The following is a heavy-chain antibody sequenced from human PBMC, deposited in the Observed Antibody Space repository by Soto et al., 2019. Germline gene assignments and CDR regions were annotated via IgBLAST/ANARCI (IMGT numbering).Heavy chain of an antibody. Sequence: QVQLVQSGAEVKKPGASVKVSCKASGYTFTSYAMHWVRQAPGQRLEWMGWINAGNGNTKYSQKFQGRVTITRDTSASTAYMELSSLRSEDTAVYYFARAGYSYDAFDIWGQGTMVTVSS. CDR2: INAGNGNT. V-gene: IGHV1-3*01. D-gene: IGHD3-22*01. CDR3: ARAGYSYDAFDI. CDR1: GYTFTSYA. J-gene: IGHJ3*02.